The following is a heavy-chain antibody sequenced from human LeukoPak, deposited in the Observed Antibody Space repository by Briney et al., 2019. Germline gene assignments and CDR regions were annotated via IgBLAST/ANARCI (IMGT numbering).Heavy chain of an antibody. CDR3: ARGWGIAVAGLDY. Sequence: MASETLSLTCAVYGGSFSGYYWSWIRQPPGKGLEWIGEINHSGSTNYNPSLKSRVTISVDTSKNQFSLKLSSVTAADTAVYYCARGWGIAVAGLDYWGQGTLVTVSS. CDR2: INHSGST. CDR1: GGSFSGYY. D-gene: IGHD6-19*01. V-gene: IGHV4-34*01. J-gene: IGHJ4*02.